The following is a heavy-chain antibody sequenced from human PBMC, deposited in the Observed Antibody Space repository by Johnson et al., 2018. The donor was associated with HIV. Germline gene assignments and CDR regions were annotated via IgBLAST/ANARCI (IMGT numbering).Heavy chain of an antibody. D-gene: IGHD3-22*01. Sequence: VQLVESGGGLVQPGGSLRLSCAASGFTFNSYWMSWVRQAPGKGLEWVANIKLDGSEKYYVDSVKGRFTISGDNAKNSLYLQMNSLRAADTALYYCARETHYYDSSGYYVDAFDIWGQGTMVTVSS. CDR2: IKLDGSEK. CDR1: GFTFNSYW. V-gene: IGHV3-7*03. J-gene: IGHJ3*02. CDR3: ARETHYYDSSGYYVDAFDI.